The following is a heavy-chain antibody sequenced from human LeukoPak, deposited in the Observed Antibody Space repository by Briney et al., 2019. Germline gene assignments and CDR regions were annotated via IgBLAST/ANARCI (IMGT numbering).Heavy chain of an antibody. J-gene: IGHJ6*03. V-gene: IGHV4-59*01. CDR1: GGSISSYY. Sequence: SETLSLTCTVSGGSISSYYWSWVRQPPGKGLEWIGYVYYSGSTNYNPSLKSRVTISVDTSKNQFSLKLSSVTAADTAVYYCARGDYYYYMDVWGKGTTVTVSS. CDR3: ARGDYYYYMDV. CDR2: VYYSGST.